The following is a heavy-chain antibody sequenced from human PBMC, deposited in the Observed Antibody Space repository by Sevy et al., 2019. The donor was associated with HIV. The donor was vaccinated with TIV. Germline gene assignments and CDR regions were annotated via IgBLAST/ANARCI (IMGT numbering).Heavy chain of an antibody. CDR1: GYSFTTYW. CDR2: IYPGDSET. CDR3: ARLARGRCSSSWSLTEYFQH. J-gene: IGHJ1*01. Sequence: GESLKISCKGSGYSFTTYWIGWVRQMPGKGLEWMGIIYPGDSETRYSPSFQGQGTISADKSISTAYLQWSSLKASDTAMYYCARLARGRCSSSWSLTEYFQHWGQCTLVTVSS. V-gene: IGHV5-51*01. D-gene: IGHD6-13*01.